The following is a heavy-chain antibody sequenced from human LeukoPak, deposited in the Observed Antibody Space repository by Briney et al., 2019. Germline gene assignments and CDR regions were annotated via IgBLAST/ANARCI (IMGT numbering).Heavy chain of an antibody. V-gene: IGHV1-46*01. Sequence: GASVKVSCKASGGTFSSYAISWVRQAPGQGLEWMGIINPSGGSTSYAQKFQGRVTMTRDTSTSTVYMELSSLRSEDTAVYYCARDKERWLQLYDYWGQGTLVTVSS. CDR3: ARDKERWLQLYDY. J-gene: IGHJ4*02. CDR1: GGTFSSYA. CDR2: INPSGGST. D-gene: IGHD5-24*01.